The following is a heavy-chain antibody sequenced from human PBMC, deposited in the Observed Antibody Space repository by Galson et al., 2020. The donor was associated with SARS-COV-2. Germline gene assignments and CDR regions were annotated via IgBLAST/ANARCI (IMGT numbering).Heavy chain of an antibody. CDR2: ITHEGSDK. CDR3: ARSFYDFWSGYFRDILDY. V-gene: IGHV3-30-3*01. D-gene: IGHD3-3*01. CDR1: GFTFRRYP. Sequence: GESLKISCAASGFTFRRYPMHWVRQAPGKGLEWVAIITHEGSDKYYADSVKGRLTISRDNSKNTLYLEMNSLRPEDTAGHYCARSFYDFWSGYFRDILDYWGQGTLVTVSS. J-gene: IGHJ4*02.